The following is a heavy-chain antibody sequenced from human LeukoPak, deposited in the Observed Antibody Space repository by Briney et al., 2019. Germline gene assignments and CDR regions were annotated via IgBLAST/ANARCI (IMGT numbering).Heavy chain of an antibody. D-gene: IGHD3-9*01. CDR3: ARAVSYYDILTGYSMPQNWFDP. Sequence: ASVKVSCKASGYTFTGYYMHWVRQAPGQGLEWMGRINPNSGGTNYAQKFQGRVTMTRDTSISTANMELSRLRSDDTAVYYCARAVSYYDILTGYSMPQNWFDPWGQGTLVTVSS. CDR1: GYTFTGYY. V-gene: IGHV1-2*06. CDR2: INPNSGGT. J-gene: IGHJ5*02.